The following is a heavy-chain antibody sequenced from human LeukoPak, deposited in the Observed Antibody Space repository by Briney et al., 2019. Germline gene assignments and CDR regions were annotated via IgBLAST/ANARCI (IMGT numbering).Heavy chain of an antibody. J-gene: IGHJ4*02. V-gene: IGHV3-48*04. CDR2: ISSSGSTI. Sequence: GGSLRLSCAASGFTFSSYSMNWVRQAPGKGLEWVSYISSSGSTIYYADSVKGRFTISRDNAKNSLYLQMNSLRAEDTAVYYCARDPYYYDSSGYYTYWGQGTLVTVSS. D-gene: IGHD3-22*01. CDR3: ARDPYYYDSSGYYTY. CDR1: GFTFSSYS.